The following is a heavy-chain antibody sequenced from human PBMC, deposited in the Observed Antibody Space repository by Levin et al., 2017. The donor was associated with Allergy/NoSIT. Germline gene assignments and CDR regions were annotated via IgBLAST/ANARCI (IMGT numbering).Heavy chain of an antibody. Sequence: GESLKISCAASGFTFSNAWMSWVRQAPGKGLEWVGRIKSKTDGGTTDYAAPVKGRFTISRDDSKNTLYLQMNSLKTEDTAVYYCTAAAPQYYFDYWGQGTLVTVSS. CDR2: IKSKTDGGTT. CDR3: TAAAPQYYFDY. V-gene: IGHV3-15*01. J-gene: IGHJ4*02. CDR1: GFTFSNAW. D-gene: IGHD6-19*01.